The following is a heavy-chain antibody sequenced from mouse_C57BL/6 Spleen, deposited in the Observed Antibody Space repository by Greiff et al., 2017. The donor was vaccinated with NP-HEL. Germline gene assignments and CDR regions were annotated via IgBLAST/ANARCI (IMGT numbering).Heavy chain of an antibody. CDR1: GYTFTNYW. Sequence: VHLVESGAELVRPGTSVKMSCKASGYTFTNYWIGWAKQRPGHGLEWIGDIYPGGGYTNYNEKFKGKATLTADKSSSTAYMQFSSLTSEDSAIYYCARSNYYGSSYVRYWYFDVWGTGTTVTVSS. D-gene: IGHD1-1*01. J-gene: IGHJ1*03. V-gene: IGHV1-63*01. CDR2: IYPGGGYT. CDR3: ARSNYYGSSYVRYWYFDV.